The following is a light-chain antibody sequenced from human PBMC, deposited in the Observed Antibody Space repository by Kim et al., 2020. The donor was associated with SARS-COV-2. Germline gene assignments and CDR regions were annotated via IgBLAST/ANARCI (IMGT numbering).Light chain of an antibody. V-gene: IGKV3-20*01. CDR3: QQYGISPGT. CDR2: GAA. J-gene: IGKJ1*01. CDR1: QSLSSF. Sequence: LSPGERATLSCRASQSLSSFLAWYQQNPGQAPRLLIYGAAIRATGIPDRFSGSESGTDFTLAISRLEPEDSAVYYCQQYGISPGTFGQGTKVDIK.